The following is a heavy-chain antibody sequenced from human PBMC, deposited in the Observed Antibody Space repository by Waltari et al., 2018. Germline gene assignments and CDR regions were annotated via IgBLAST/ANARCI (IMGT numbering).Heavy chain of an antibody. J-gene: IGHJ4*02. CDR1: VFTFDAYG. CDR3: ARDYYLTGYWDY. V-gene: IGHV3-20*01. Sequence: EVQLVESGGGVVRPGGSLRLSCAASVFTFDAYGMSWVRQAPGKVLEWVSGINWNGGSTGYADSVKGRFTISRDNAKNSLYLQMNSLRAEDTALYHCARDYYLTGYWDYWGQGTLVTVSS. D-gene: IGHD3-9*01. CDR2: INWNGGST.